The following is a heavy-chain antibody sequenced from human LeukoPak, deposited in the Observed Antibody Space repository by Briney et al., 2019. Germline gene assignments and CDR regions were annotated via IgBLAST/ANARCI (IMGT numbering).Heavy chain of an antibody. CDR2: ISGSGGST. V-gene: IGHV3-23*01. D-gene: IGHD6-13*01. Sequence: GGSLRLSCAASGFTFSSYAMSWVRQAPGKGLEWVSAISGSGGSTYYADSVKGRFTISRDNSKNTLFLHMNSLRAEDTAVYYCAKEIPTIPAAGLGYFHYWGQGTLVTVSS. J-gene: IGHJ4*02. CDR3: AKEIPTIPAAGLGYFHY. CDR1: GFTFSSYA.